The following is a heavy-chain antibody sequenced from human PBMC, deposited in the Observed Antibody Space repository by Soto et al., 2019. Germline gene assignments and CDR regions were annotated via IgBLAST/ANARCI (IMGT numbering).Heavy chain of an antibody. V-gene: IGHV1-58*01. CDR2: IVVGSGNT. CDR3: AAPHYGVYADYYYYYGMDF. D-gene: IGHD4-17*01. J-gene: IGHJ6*02. CDR1: GFTFTSSA. Sequence: ASVKVSCKASGFTFTSSAVQWVRQARGQRLEWIGWIVVGSGNTNYAQKFQERVTITRDMSTSTAYMELSSLRSEDTAVYYCAAPHYGVYADYYYYYGMDFWGQGTTVTVSS.